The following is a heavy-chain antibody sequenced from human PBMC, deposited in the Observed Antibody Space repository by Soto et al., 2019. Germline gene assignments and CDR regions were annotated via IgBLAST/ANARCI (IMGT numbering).Heavy chain of an antibody. V-gene: IGHV3-33*01. CDR2: IWYGGNTK. J-gene: IGHJ6*02. CDR3: AIPLVAPVAAPYYYGMDV. CDR1: GFTFNSYG. D-gene: IGHD6-19*01. Sequence: QIQLVESGGGVVQPGRSLRLSCTASGFTFNSYGFNWVRQAPGEGLEWVAVIWYGGNTKYYADSVKGSFTISRDNLRSTVYLETNRLTPDDTAVYYCAIPLVAPVAAPYYYGMDVWGQGTTVTVSS.